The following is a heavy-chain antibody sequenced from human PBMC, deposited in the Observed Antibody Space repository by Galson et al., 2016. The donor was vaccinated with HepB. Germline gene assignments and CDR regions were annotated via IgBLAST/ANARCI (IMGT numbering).Heavy chain of an antibody. CDR1: GFSFSGYS. D-gene: IGHD2-8*01. CDR3: ARSQNILTVYDPFDN. J-gene: IGHJ4*02. CDR2: ISASSSHI. V-gene: IGHV3-21*01. Sequence: SLRLSCAVSGFSFSGYSMHWVRQTPGEGLEWISSISASSSHIYYADSVKGRFTVSRDNAKNSLYLQMNSLSADDTALYYCARSQNILTVYDPFDNWGQGTLVTVSS.